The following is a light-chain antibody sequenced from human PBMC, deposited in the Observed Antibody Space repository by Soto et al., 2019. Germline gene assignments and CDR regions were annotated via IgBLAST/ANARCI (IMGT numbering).Light chain of an antibody. CDR3: SSHTPYNTRV. J-gene: IGLJ1*01. Sequence: QSVLTQPASVSGSPGQSIAISCTGTSSDVGRYDYVSWYQHHPGKTPKLIIHEVGNRPSGVSDRFSGSKSGNTASLTISGLQADDEADNYSSSHTPYNTRVFGTGTKVTVL. CDR1: SSDVGRYDY. V-gene: IGLV2-14*01. CDR2: EVG.